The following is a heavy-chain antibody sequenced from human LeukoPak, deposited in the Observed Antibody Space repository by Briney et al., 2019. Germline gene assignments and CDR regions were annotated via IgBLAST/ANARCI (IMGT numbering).Heavy chain of an antibody. Sequence: PGGSLRLSCAASGFTFSSYGMHWVRQAPGKGLEWVAYIQYDGSNEQYADSVKGRFSISRDSSKNILYLQMNSLRAEDAAVYYCATWPPVAGIYYYMDVWGKGTTVTISS. CDR1: GFTFSSYG. CDR2: IQYDGSNE. J-gene: IGHJ6*03. CDR3: ATWPPVAGIYYYMDV. D-gene: IGHD6-19*01. V-gene: IGHV3-30*02.